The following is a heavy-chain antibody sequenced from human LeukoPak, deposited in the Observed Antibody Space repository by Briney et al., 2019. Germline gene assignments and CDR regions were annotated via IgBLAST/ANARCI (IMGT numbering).Heavy chain of an antibody. CDR1: GFTFSSYG. J-gene: IGHJ4*02. Sequence: GGSLRLSCAASGFTFSSYGMHWVRQAPGKGLEWVAVIWYDGSNKYYADSVKGRFTISRDNSKNTLYLQMNSLRAEDTAVYYCAKDLVHTASPNYWGQGTLVTVSS. CDR3: AKDLVHTASPNY. CDR2: IWYDGSNK. D-gene: IGHD5-18*01. V-gene: IGHV3-33*06.